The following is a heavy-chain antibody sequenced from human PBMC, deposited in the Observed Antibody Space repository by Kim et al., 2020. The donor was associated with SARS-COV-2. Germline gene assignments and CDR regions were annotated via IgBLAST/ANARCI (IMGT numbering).Heavy chain of an antibody. CDR2: ISGSGGST. CDR3: AKDGEPNYYDSSGYYLEH. V-gene: IGHV3-23*01. D-gene: IGHD3-22*01. Sequence: GGSLRLSCAASGFTFSSYAMSWVRQAPGKGLEWVSAISGSGGSTYYADSVKGRFTISRDNSKNTLYLQMNSLRAEDTAVYYCAKDGEPNYYDSSGYYLEHWGQGTLVTVSS. CDR1: GFTFSSYA. J-gene: IGHJ1*01.